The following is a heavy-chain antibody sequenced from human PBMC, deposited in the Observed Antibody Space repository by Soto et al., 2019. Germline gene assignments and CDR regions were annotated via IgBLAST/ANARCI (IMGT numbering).Heavy chain of an antibody. J-gene: IGHJ3*02. V-gene: IGHV3-53*04. CDR1: GFTVSSNY. D-gene: IGHD3-9*01. CDR3: ARERRYDILTGYRTGAFDI. Sequence: GGSLRLSCAASGFTVSSNYMSWVRQAPGKGLEWVSVIYSGGSTYYADSVKGRFTISRHNSKNTLYLQMNSLRAEDTAVYYCARERRYDILTGYRTGAFDIWGQGTMVTVSS. CDR2: IYSGGST.